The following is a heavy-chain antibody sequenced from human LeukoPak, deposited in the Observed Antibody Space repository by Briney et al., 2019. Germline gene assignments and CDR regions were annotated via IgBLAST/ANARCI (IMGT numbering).Heavy chain of an antibody. J-gene: IGHJ4*02. V-gene: IGHV6-1*01. Sequence: SQTLSLTCAISGDSVSSNSAAWNWIRQSPSRGLEWLGRTYYRSRWYNDYAVSVKSRITINPDTSKNQFSLQLNSVTPEDTAVYFCARDQPKSYDSSGYYSMLLDYWGQGTLVTLSS. CDR1: GDSVSSNSAA. CDR3: ARDQPKSYDSSGYYSMLLDY. CDR2: TYYRSRWYN. D-gene: IGHD3-22*01.